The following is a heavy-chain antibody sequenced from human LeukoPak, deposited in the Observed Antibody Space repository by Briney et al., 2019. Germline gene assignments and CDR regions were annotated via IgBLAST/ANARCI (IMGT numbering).Heavy chain of an antibody. Sequence: GGSLRLSCAASGFTFSSYAMSWVRQAPGKGLEWVSAISGSGGSTYYADSVKGRFAISRDNSKNTLYLQMNSLRAEDTAVYYCAKAMAQITHAFDIWGQGTMVTVSS. J-gene: IGHJ3*02. V-gene: IGHV3-23*01. CDR2: ISGSGGST. CDR1: GFTFSSYA. CDR3: AKAMAQITHAFDI. D-gene: IGHD5-24*01.